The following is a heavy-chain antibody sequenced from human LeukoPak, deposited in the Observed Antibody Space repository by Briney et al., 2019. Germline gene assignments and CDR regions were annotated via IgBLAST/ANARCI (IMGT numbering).Heavy chain of an antibody. D-gene: IGHD2-15*01. V-gene: IGHV1-2*02. CDR1: GHTFTGYY. Sequence: ASVKVSCKASGHTFTGYYMHWVRQAPGQGLEWMGWINPNSGGTNYAQKFQGRVTMTRDTSISTAYMELSSLRSEDTAVYYCARGAPGSYCSGGSCPYFDYWGQGTLVSVSS. J-gene: IGHJ4*02. CDR2: INPNSGGT. CDR3: ARGAPGSYCSGGSCPYFDY.